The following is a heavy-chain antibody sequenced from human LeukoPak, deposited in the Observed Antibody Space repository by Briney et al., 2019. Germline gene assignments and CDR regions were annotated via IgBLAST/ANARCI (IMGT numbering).Heavy chain of an antibody. D-gene: IGHD3/OR15-3a*01. CDR3: AHLVWEYVGGLDV. V-gene: IGHV3-23*05. CDR2: IYTNGRT. J-gene: IGHJ6*02. Sequence: QTGGSLRLSCVASGFTFRSYGMNWVRQAPGKGLEWVSGIYTNGRTRYADSVNGRFTISRDNSKNTLFLQMHSLRVEDTAVYYCAHLVWEYVGGLDVWGQGTTVTVSS. CDR1: GFTFRSYG.